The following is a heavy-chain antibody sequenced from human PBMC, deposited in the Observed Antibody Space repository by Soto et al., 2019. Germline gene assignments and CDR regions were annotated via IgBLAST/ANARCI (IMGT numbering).Heavy chain of an antibody. CDR2: ITPFNGNT. Sequence: SVKVSCKASGYTFTYRYLHWLRQAPGQALEWMGWITPFNGNTNYAQKLQGRVTITTDTSMSTAYMELRSLRSEDTAVYYCARDRHSSGWYNRWFDPWGQGTLVTVSS. CDR1: GYTFTYRY. V-gene: IGHV1-45*02. CDR3: ARDRHSSGWYNRWFDP. J-gene: IGHJ5*02. D-gene: IGHD6-19*01.